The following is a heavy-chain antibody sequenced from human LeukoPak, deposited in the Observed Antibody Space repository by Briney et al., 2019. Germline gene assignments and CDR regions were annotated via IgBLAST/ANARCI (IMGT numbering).Heavy chain of an antibody. D-gene: IGHD3-10*01. CDR3: AKDDTMVLDY. CDR1: GFTFSSYW. V-gene: IGHV3-74*01. Sequence: GGSLRLSCAASGFTFSSYWMHWVRQPSGKGLVWVSRINRDGSGTSYVDSVKGRFTISRDNSKNTLYLQMNSLRAEDTAVYYCAKDDTMVLDYWGQGTLVTVSS. CDR2: INRDGSGT. J-gene: IGHJ4*02.